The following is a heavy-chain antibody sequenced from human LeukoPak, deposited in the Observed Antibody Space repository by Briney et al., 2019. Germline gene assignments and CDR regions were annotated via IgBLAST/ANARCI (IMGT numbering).Heavy chain of an antibody. J-gene: IGHJ4*02. CDR2: INHSGST. Sequence: SETLSLTCAVYGGSFSGYYWSWIRQPPGKGLEWIGEINHSGSTNYNPSLKSRVTISVDTSKDQFSPKLSSVTAADTAVYYCARDPLCSGGSCYDYWGQGTLVTVSS. CDR3: ARDPLCSGGSCYDY. CDR1: GGSFSGYY. D-gene: IGHD2-15*01. V-gene: IGHV4-34*01.